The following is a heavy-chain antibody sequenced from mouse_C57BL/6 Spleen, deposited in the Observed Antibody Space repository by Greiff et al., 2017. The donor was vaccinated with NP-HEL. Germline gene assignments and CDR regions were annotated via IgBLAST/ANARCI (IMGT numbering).Heavy chain of an antibody. CDR2: INPGSGGT. J-gene: IGHJ2*01. CDR1: GYAFTNYL. Sequence: VQLQQSGAELVRPGTSVKVSCKASGYAFTNYLIEWVKQRPGQGLEWIGVINPGSGGTNYNEKFKGKATLTADKSSSTAYMQLSSLTSEDSAVYFCARNYNGSSLYFDYWGQGTTLTVSS. V-gene: IGHV1-54*01. CDR3: ARNYNGSSLYFDY. D-gene: IGHD1-1*01.